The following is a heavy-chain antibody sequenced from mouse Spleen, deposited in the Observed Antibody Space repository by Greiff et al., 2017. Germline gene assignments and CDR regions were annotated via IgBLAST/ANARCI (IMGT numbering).Heavy chain of an antibody. CDR1: GFNIKDYY. V-gene: IGHV14-1*02. D-gene: IGHD1-1*01. CDR2: IDPENGNT. J-gene: IGHJ3*01. CDR3: ARSTLVARDWFAY. Sequence: EVQLQQSGAELVRPGALVKLSCKASGFNIKDYYMHWVKQRPEQGLEWIGWIDPENGNTIYDPKFQGKASITADTSSNTAYLQLSSLTSEDTAVYYCARSTLVARDWFAYWGQGTLVTVSA.